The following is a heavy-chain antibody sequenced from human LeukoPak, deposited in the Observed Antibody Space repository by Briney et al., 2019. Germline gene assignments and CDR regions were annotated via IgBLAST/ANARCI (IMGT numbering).Heavy chain of an antibody. J-gene: IGHJ5*02. Sequence: TSGTLSLTCAVYGGSFSGYYWSWIRQPPGKGLEWIGEINHSGSTDYNPSLKSRVTISVDTSKNQFSLKLSSVTAADTAVYYCHVLLWFGESHPNWFDPWGQGTLVTVSS. CDR1: GGSFSGYY. D-gene: IGHD3-10*01. CDR3: HVLLWFGESHPNWFDP. CDR2: INHSGST. V-gene: IGHV4-34*01.